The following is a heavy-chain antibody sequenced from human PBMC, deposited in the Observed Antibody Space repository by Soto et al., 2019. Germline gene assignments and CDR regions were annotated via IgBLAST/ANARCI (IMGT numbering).Heavy chain of an antibody. V-gene: IGHV3-30-3*01. CDR3: ARARNTAMGAIYYYYGMDV. CDR1: GVTFSSYA. J-gene: IGHJ6*02. D-gene: IGHD5-18*01. CDR2: ISYDGSNK. Sequence: PCGSLRLSCAASGVTFSSYAMHWVRQPPGKGLEWVAVISYDGSNKYYADSVKGRFTISRDNSKNTLYLQMNSLRAEDTAVYYCARARNTAMGAIYYYYGMDVWGQGTTVTVSS.